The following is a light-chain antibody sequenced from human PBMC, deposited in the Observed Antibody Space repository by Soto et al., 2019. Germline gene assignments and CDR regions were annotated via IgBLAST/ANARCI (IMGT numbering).Light chain of an antibody. CDR2: KAS. V-gene: IGKV1-5*03. Sequence: IQITQSPSTLSGSVGDRVTITCRASQTISSWLAWYQQKPGKAPKLLIYKASTLKSGVPSRFSGSGSGTEFTLTISSLQPDDFATYCCQHYNSYSEAFGQGTKVDI. CDR3: QHYNSYSEA. J-gene: IGKJ1*01. CDR1: QTISSW.